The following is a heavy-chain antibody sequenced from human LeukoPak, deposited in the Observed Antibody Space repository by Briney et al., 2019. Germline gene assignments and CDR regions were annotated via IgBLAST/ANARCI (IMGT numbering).Heavy chain of an antibody. D-gene: IGHD3-10*01. J-gene: IGHJ5*02. CDR1: GGSIHSY. V-gene: IGHV4-4*07. Sequence: SETLSLTCTVSGGSIHSYWSWIRQPAGKGLAWIGRISGSGTITYNPALQSRLTISIDTSKNQFSLKLMSVTAADTAVYYCARGSGTTGEVKFDPWGQGTLVTVSS. CDR3: ARGSGTTGEVKFDP. CDR2: ISGSGTI.